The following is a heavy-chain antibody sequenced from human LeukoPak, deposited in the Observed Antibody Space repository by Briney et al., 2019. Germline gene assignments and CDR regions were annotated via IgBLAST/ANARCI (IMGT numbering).Heavy chain of an antibody. J-gene: IGHJ6*02. Sequence: PSETLSLTCAVYGGSFSGYYWSWIRQPPGKGLEWIGEINHSGSTNYNPSLKSRVTISVDTSKNQFSLKLSSVTAADTAVYYCARGNRYSSGWYVYYYYYGMDVWGQGTTVTVSS. CDR3: ARGNRYSSGWYVYYYYYGMDV. CDR2: INHSGST. D-gene: IGHD6-19*01. V-gene: IGHV4-34*01. CDR1: GGSFSGYY.